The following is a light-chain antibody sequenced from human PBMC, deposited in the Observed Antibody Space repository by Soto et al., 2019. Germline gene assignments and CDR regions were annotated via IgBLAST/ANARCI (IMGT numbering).Light chain of an antibody. CDR3: QQYFSSPPYT. Sequence: DIVLTQSPDSLTVSVGERATINCKSSQNLLFSSNNKNYLAWYQQKPGQPPKLLIYWASTREPGVPDRFSGSGSGTYFTLTITSLQAEDVAVYYCQQYFSSPPYTFGQGTKLEIK. J-gene: IGKJ2*01. CDR2: WAS. V-gene: IGKV4-1*01. CDR1: QNLLFSSNNKNY.